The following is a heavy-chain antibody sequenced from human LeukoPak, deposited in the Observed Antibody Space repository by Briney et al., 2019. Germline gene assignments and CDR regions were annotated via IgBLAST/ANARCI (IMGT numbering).Heavy chain of an antibody. CDR3: ARVRGGDCSGGSCWD. CDR2: IYSGGST. D-gene: IGHD2-15*01. J-gene: IGHJ4*02. CDR1: GFTVSSNY. Sequence: QSGGSLRLSCAASGFTVSSNYMSWVRQAPGKGLEWVSVIYSGGSTYYADSVKGRFTISRDNSKNTLYLQMNSLRAEDTAVYYCARVRGGDCSGGSCWDWGQGTLVTVSS. V-gene: IGHV3-53*01.